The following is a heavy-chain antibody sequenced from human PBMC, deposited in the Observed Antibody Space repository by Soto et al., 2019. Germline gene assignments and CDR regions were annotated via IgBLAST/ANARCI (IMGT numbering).Heavy chain of an antibody. CDR3: ARNLSGAVQGCAYGMDV. Sequence: EVHLVESGGGLMQPGGSLRLSCAASGFTVSTYNMIWVRQAPVKGLEWVSVTYSGGSTQYADSVKGRFTVSRDNSKNTLYLQMSSLRDEGTAVYYCARNLSGAVQGCAYGMDVWGRGTTVTVSS. D-gene: IGHD2-8*01. CDR1: GFTVSTYN. V-gene: IGHV3-53*02. J-gene: IGHJ6*02. CDR2: TYSGGST.